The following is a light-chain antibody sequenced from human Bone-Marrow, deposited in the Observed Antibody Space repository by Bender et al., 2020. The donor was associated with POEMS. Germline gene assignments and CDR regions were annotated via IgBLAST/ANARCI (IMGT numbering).Light chain of an antibody. Sequence: SYELTQPPSVSVSPGQTARITCSADALPKQYAYWYQQKPGQAPVLVVYKDSERPSGVPDRFSGSKSGNTASLTVSGLQAEDEADYYCSSYAGSDNSWVSGGGTKLTVL. CDR1: ALPKQY. CDR3: SSYAGSDNSWV. CDR2: KDS. V-gene: IGLV3-25*02. J-gene: IGLJ3*02.